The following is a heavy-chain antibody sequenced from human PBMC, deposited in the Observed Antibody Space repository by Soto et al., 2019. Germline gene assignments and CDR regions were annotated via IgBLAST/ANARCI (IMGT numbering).Heavy chain of an antibody. D-gene: IGHD6-13*01. CDR1: CGSMRNYF. J-gene: IGHJ4*02. CDR3: AAGEASSRNLAPYYLDF. CDR2: IHYSGPT. V-gene: IGHV4-59*01. Sequence: SEALSLTSTVPCGSMRNYFWTWIRQPPGKGMEGIGNIHYSGPTSFLPSYHPTHSSRVPLSEDTSKNQFPLKLLSVTTADTAVYFCAAGEASSRNLAPYYLDFWGQGTLVTVSS.